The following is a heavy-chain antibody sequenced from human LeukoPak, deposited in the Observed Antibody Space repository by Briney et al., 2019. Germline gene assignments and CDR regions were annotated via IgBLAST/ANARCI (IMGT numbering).Heavy chain of an antibody. V-gene: IGHV3-21*01. CDR3: ARDAQSIAAEIDY. J-gene: IGHJ4*02. CDR2: ISSSSGYI. D-gene: IGHD6-13*01. CDR1: GFTFSSYN. Sequence: GGSLRLSCAASGFTFSSYNMNWVRQAPGKGLEWVSSISSSSGYIYYADSVKGRFTFSRGNAKNSLYLQMNSLRAEDTSVYYCARDAQSIAAEIDYWGQGTLVTVSS.